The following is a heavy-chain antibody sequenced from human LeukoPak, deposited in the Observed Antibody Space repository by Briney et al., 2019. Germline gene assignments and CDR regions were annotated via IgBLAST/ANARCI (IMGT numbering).Heavy chain of an antibody. V-gene: IGHV4-38-2*02. D-gene: IGHD3-16*01. CDR3: ARSKGSYDKGMGAFDI. J-gene: IGHJ3*02. CDR2: FFYSGST. Sequence: PSETLSLTCTVSGYSISSGYSWGWIRQPPGKGLEWIGSFFYSGSTYYNPSLKSRVTISVDTSKNQFSLKLSSVTAADTAVYFCARSKGSYDKGMGAFDIWGQGTMVTVSS. CDR1: GYSISSGYS.